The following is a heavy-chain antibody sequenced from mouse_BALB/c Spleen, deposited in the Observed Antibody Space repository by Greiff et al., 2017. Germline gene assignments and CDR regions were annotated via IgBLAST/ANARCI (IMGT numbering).Heavy chain of an antibody. D-gene: IGHD2-1*01. CDR2: ISSGSSTI. V-gene: IGHV5-17*02. J-gene: IGHJ4*01. Sequence: EVMLVESGGGLVQPGGSRKLSCAASGFIFSSFGMHWVRQAPEKGLEWVAYISSGSSTIYYADTVKGRFTISRDNPKNTLFLQMTSLRSEDTALYYCARHGNAMDYWGQGTSVTVSS. CDR1: GFIFSSFG. CDR3: ARHGNAMDY.